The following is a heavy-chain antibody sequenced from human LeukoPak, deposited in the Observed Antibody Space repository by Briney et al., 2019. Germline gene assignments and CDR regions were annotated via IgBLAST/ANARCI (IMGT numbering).Heavy chain of an antibody. CDR1: GFTFDDYA. D-gene: IGHD3-9*01. J-gene: IGHJ4*02. V-gene: IGHV3-9*01. CDR2: ISWNSGGI. Sequence: GRSLRLSCAASGFTFDDYAMHWVRQAPGKGLEWVSGISWNSGGIGYADSVKGRFTISRDNAKNSLYLQMNSLRAEDTALYYCAKVGDILTGSFFDYWGQGALVTVSS. CDR3: AKVGDILTGSFFDY.